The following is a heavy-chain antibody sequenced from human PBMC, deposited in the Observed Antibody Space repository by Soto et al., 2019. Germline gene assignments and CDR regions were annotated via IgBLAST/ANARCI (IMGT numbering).Heavy chain of an antibody. CDR1: GDSVSSGGYY. V-gene: IGHV4-61*08. CDR2: IAYTATT. D-gene: IGHD3-9*01. CDR3: ARGMAEEQIFYYFDY. Sequence: TSETLSLTCTVSGDSVSSGGYYWTWIRQPPGKGLEWIGFIAYTATTTYNPSLKNRVTISVDASKSQFYLKLRSVTAADTAFYYCARGMAEEQIFYYFDYWGQGALVTVSS. J-gene: IGHJ4*02.